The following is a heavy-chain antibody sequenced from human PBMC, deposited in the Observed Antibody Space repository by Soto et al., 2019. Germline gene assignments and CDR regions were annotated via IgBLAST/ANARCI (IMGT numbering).Heavy chain of an antibody. D-gene: IGHD1-1*01. Sequence: EVQLLESGGGSVQPGGSLRLSCAASGFTFSSYAMHWVRRPPGKGLEWVSSISGSGGTAYYADSVKGRFSISRDSLVNTLYLQMNSLRAEDTAVYYCAKGRGQNWNFDYWSQRTLVTVSP. CDR3: AKGRGQNWNFDY. J-gene: IGHJ4*02. V-gene: IGHV3-23*01. CDR2: ISGSGGTA. CDR1: GFTFSSYA.